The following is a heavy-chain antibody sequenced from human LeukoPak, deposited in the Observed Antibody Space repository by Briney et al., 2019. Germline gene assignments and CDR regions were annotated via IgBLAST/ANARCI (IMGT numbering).Heavy chain of an antibody. Sequence: GESLKISCKGSGYSFTSYWIGWVRQMPGKGLEWMGIIYPGDSDTRYSPSFQGQVTISADKSISTAYLQWSSLNASDTAMYYCARHEHPRFGELREVDYWGQGPLVTVSS. CDR3: ARHEHPRFGELREVDY. D-gene: IGHD3-10*01. CDR1: GYSFTSYW. CDR2: IYPGDSDT. J-gene: IGHJ4*02. V-gene: IGHV5-51*01.